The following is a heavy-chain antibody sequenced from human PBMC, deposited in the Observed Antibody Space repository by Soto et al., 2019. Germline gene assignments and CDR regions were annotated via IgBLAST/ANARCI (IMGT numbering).Heavy chain of an antibody. V-gene: IGHV4-39*01. CDR1: GGSISSSSYY. CDR3: ASLVYDNSGYRPG. Sequence: QLQLQESGPGLVKPSETLSLTCTVSGGSISSSSYYWGWIRQPPGKGLEWIGSIYYSGSTYYNPSLKRRAPXSXDXXKNQFSLKLSSVTAADTAVYYCASLVYDNSGYRPGWGQGTLVTVSS. CDR2: IYYSGST. J-gene: IGHJ4*02. D-gene: IGHD3-22*01.